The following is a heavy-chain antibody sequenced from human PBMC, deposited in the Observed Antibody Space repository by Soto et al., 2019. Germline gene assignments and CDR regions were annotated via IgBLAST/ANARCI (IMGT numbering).Heavy chain of an antibody. V-gene: IGHV1-69*01. J-gene: IGHJ4*02. Sequence: QVQLVQSGAEVKRPGSSVKVSCEASGGTFSSLGFTWVRQAPGQGLEWMGGIIPISGRTTFAPKFLGRVTITADESTRTTYMERTALTSDDTAIYYCATRGTQGRWLEFADYCGQGTLVTVSS. D-gene: IGHD5-12*01. CDR2: IIPISGRT. CDR1: GGTFSSLG. CDR3: ATRGTQGRWLEFADY.